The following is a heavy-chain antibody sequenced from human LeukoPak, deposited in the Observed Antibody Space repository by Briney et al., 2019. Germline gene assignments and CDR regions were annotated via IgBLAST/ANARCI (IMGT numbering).Heavy chain of an antibody. CDR1: GFTFSSYA. Sequence: GGSLGLSCAASGFTFSSYAMHWVRQAPGKGLEWVAVISYDGSNKYYADSVKGRFTISRDNSKNTLYLQMNSLRAEDTAVYYCAREGLVVIAAAGGPFDYWGQGTLVTVS. D-gene: IGHD6-13*01. CDR3: AREGLVVIAAAGGPFDY. V-gene: IGHV3-30-3*01. J-gene: IGHJ4*02. CDR2: ISYDGSNK.